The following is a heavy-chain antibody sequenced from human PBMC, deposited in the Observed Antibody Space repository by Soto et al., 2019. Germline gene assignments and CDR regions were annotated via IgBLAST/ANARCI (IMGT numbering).Heavy chain of an antibody. D-gene: IGHD3-22*01. V-gene: IGHV3-74*01. Sequence: PGGSLRLSCAASGFTFNTYWMHWVRQAPGKGLVLVSRINSDGSSTSYADSVRGRFTISRDNAKNTLYLQMKSLRAEDTAVYYCARYPYDSSGFFDYWGQGNLVTVSS. CDR1: GFTFNTYW. CDR3: ARYPYDSSGFFDY. J-gene: IGHJ4*02. CDR2: INSDGSST.